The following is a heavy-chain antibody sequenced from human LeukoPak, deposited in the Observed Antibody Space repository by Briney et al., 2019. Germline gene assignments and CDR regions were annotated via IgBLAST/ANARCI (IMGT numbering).Heavy chain of an antibody. V-gene: IGHV3-9*01. J-gene: IGHJ6*02. D-gene: IGHD5-12*01. Sequence: GGSLRLSCAASGFTFDDYAMHWVRQAPGKGLEWVSGISWNSGDLGYADSVKGRFTIPRDNAKNSLYLQMNSLRAEDTALYYCAKDRDIGYGLDVWGQGTTVTVSS. CDR3: AKDRDIGYGLDV. CDR1: GFTFDDYA. CDR2: ISWNSGDL.